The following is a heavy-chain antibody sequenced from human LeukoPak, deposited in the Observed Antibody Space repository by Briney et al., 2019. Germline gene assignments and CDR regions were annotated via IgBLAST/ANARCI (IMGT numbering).Heavy chain of an antibody. V-gene: IGHV3-23*01. J-gene: IGHJ4*02. CDR3: ARDREGFDY. CDR1: GFTFSNSA. Sequence: GGSLRLSCAASGFTFSNSAMSWVRQAPGKGLEWVSTLSGSGITTYYADSVKGRFTISRDNSKNTLYLQMNSLRAEDTAVYYCARDREGFDYWGQGTLVTVSS. CDR2: LSGSGITT.